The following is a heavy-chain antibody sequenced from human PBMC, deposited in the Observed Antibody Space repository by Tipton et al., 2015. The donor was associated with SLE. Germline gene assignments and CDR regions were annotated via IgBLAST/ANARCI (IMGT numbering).Heavy chain of an antibody. J-gene: IGHJ4*02. CDR2: IYHTGST. CDR3: ARGPFWSGSWDY. D-gene: IGHD3-3*01. V-gene: IGHV4-4*02. CDR1: GGSISSDNW. Sequence: TLSLTCVVSGGSISSDNWWSWVRQPPGKGLEWIGEIYHTGSTKYNPSLKSRVTMSVDKSRNQFSLELSSVTAADTAVYYCARGPFWSGSWDYWGQGTLVTVSS.